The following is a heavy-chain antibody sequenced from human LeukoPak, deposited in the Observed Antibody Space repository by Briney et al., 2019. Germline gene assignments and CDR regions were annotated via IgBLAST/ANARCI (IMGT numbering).Heavy chain of an antibody. V-gene: IGHV1-46*01. Sequence: ASVKVSCKASGYTFTSYYMHWVRQAPGQGLEWMGIINPSGGSTSYAQKFQGRVTMTRDMSTSTVYMELSSLRSEDTAVYYCARESRPDYYDSSGYLDYWGQGTLVTVSP. CDR2: INPSGGST. CDR3: ARESRPDYYDSSGYLDY. CDR1: GYTFTSYY. D-gene: IGHD3-22*01. J-gene: IGHJ4*02.